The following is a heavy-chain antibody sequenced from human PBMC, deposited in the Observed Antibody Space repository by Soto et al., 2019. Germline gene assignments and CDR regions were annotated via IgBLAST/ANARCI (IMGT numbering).Heavy chain of an antibody. D-gene: IGHD1-1*01. CDR1: GGSITSAGYY. J-gene: IGHJ4*02. CDR2: IYYSGTT. Sequence: PSETLSLTCTVSGGSITSAGYYWTWIRQHPGKGLEWIACIYYSGTTSYSPSLRSRLTISVDTSKSQFSLKLSSVTAADTAVYYCFATTYYFDYWGQGTLVTVSS. CDR3: FATTYYFDY. V-gene: IGHV4-31*03.